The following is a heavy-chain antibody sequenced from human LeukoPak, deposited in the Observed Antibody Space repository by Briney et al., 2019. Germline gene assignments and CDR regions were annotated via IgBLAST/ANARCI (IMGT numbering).Heavy chain of an antibody. V-gene: IGHV3-23*01. J-gene: IGHJ4*02. CDR1: GFTFSTYA. CDR2: ISGSGRGGST. Sequence: GGSLRLSCAASGFTFSTYAMSWVRQAPGKGLEWVSGISGSGRGGSTYHADSVKGRFTISRDNSKHTLYLQMNSLRAEDMALYYCAKDYYYDSSGYSPYFDYWGQGTLVTVSS. CDR3: AKDYYYDSSGYSPYFDY. D-gene: IGHD3-22*01.